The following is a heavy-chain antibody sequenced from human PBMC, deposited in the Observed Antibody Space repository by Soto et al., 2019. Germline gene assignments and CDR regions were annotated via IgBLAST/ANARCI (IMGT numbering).Heavy chain of an antibody. Sequence: SETLSHTCTVSGGSISGYHWSWIRQPPGKGLEWIGHIYYSGGTTYNPSLNSRVTVSLDTSKNQFSLKLNSVTAADTAVYYCARWLYISGPGAFDIWGQGTMVTVSS. D-gene: IGHD3-22*01. CDR3: ARWLYISGPGAFDI. CDR1: GGSISGYH. J-gene: IGHJ3*02. CDR2: IYYSGGT. V-gene: IGHV4-59*08.